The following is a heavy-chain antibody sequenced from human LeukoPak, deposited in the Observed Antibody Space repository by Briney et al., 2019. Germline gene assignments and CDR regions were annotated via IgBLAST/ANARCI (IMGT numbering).Heavy chain of an antibody. CDR2: ISAYNGNT. CDR1: GGTFSSYA. D-gene: IGHD4-17*01. Sequence: GSSVKVSCKASGGTFSSYAISWVRQAPGQGLEWMGWISAYNGNTNYAQKLQGRVTMTTDTSTSTAYMELRSLRSDDTAVYYCARVMTTVTTWEYYFDYWGQGTLVTVSS. CDR3: ARVMTTVTTWEYYFDY. V-gene: IGHV1-18*01. J-gene: IGHJ4*02.